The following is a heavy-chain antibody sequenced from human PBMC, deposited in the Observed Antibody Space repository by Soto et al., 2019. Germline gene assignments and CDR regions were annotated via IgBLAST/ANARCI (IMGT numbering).Heavy chain of an antibody. CDR1: GFSLSTGGMG. Sequence: QITLKESGPTLVKPTQTLTLTCTFSGFSLSTGGMGVGWIRQPPGKALEWLALIYWDGDRRYSPSLMNRLTIAKDTSKNQVVLTMTNMDPVDTATYYCVHSRCGGDCLQSYSSHYYYGMDIWGQGTTVTVS. V-gene: IGHV2-5*02. CDR2: IYWDGDR. J-gene: IGHJ6*02. D-gene: IGHD2-21*02. CDR3: VHSRCGGDCLQSYSSHYYYGMDI.